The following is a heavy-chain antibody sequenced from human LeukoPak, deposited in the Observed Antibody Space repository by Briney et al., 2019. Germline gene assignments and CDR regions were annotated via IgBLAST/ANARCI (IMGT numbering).Heavy chain of an antibody. CDR1: GGPIYSYY. CDR3: ARLKFYDSTGSTPGHYMDF. Sequence: PSETLSLTCTVSGGPIYSYYWSWIRQTAGKGLEWIGRLYPGVSTDYNPSLKSRVTMSVDTSKNQFVLKLGAVTAADTAVYYCARLKFYDSTGSTPGHYMDFWGKGTTVTVSS. V-gene: IGHV4-4*07. D-gene: IGHD3-22*01. CDR2: LYPGVST. J-gene: IGHJ6*03.